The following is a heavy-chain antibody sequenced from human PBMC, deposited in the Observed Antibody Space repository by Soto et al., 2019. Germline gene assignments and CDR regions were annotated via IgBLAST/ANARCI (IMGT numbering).Heavy chain of an antibody. V-gene: IGHV3-23*01. CDR1: GFTFSTYA. D-gene: IGHD3-3*01. Sequence: EVQLLESGGGLVQPGGALRLSCVASGFTFSTYAMSWVRQAPGKGPEWVSVLGGSGVSKYYADSVQGRFTISRDNSKNTLYLQMNSLRAEDTAFYYCVKEGTMAPRYWFGAWGQGTLVTVSS. J-gene: IGHJ5*02. CDR2: LGGSGVSK. CDR3: VKEGTMAPRYWFGA.